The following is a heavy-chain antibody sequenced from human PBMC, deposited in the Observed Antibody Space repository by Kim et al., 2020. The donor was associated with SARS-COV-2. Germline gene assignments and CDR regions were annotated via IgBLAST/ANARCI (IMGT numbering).Heavy chain of an antibody. Sequence: SVKGRLAIPGHNSKNSLYLQMNSLRAEDTAVYYCARDGHDFWSGYYLFDYWGQGTLVTVSS. J-gene: IGHJ4*02. D-gene: IGHD3-3*01. V-gene: IGHV3-30*07. CDR3: ARDGHDFWSGYYLFDY.